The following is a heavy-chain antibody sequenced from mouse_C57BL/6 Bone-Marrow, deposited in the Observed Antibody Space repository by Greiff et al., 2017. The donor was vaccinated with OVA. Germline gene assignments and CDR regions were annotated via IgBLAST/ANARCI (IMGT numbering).Heavy chain of an antibody. D-gene: IGHD1-1*01. Sequence: DVMLVESGGDLVKPGGSLKLSCAASGFTFSSYGMSWVRQTPDKRLEWVATISSGGSYTYYPDSVKGRFTISRDNAKNTLYLQMSSLKSEDTAMYYCARGSITTVDWYFDVWGTGTTVTVSS. CDR2: ISSGGSYT. CDR1: GFTFSSYG. CDR3: ARGSITTVDWYFDV. J-gene: IGHJ1*03. V-gene: IGHV5-6*02.